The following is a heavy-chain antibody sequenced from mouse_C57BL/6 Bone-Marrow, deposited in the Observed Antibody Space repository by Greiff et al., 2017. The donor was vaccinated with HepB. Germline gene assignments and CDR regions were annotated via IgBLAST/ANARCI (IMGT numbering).Heavy chain of an antibody. CDR2: INPYNGGT. D-gene: IGHD1-1*01. CDR1: DYY. V-gene: IGHV1-19*01. J-gene: IGHJ1*03. CDR3: ARSGLLRSYWYFDV. Sequence: DYYMNWVKQSHGKSLEWIGVINPYNGGTSYNQKFKGKATLTVDKSSSTAYMELNSLTSEDSAVYYCARSGLLRSYWYFDVWGTGTTVTVSS.